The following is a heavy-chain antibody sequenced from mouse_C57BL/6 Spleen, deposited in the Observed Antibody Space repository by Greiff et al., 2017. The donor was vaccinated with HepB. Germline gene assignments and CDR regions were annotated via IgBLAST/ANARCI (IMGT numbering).Heavy chain of an antibody. V-gene: IGHV1-55*01. CDR2: IYPGSGST. CDR3: ARKGVYYDDDGAWFAY. J-gene: IGHJ3*01. Sequence: QVQLQQPGAELVKPGASVKMSCKASGYTFTSYWITWVKQRPGQGLEWIGDIYPGSGSTNYNEKFKSKATLTVDTSSSTAYMQLSSLTSEDSAVYYCARKGVYYDDDGAWFAYWGQGTLVTVSA. CDR1: GYTFTSYW. D-gene: IGHD2-4*01.